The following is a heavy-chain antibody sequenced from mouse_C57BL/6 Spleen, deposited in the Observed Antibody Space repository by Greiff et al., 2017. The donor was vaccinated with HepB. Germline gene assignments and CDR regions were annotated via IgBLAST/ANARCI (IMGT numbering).Heavy chain of an antibody. CDR2: INPGSVGT. J-gene: IGHJ3*01. D-gene: IGHD2-4*01. CDR3: ASHYDYDDGFAY. V-gene: IGHV1-54*01. CDR1: GYSFTNYL. Sequence: VQLQQSGAELVRPGTSVKVSCKASGYSFTNYLIEWVKQRPGPGLEWIGVINPGSVGTNYNYKFKCKATLTADKSSSTAYMQLSSLTSEDSAFYFCASHYDYDDGFAYWGQGTLVTVSA.